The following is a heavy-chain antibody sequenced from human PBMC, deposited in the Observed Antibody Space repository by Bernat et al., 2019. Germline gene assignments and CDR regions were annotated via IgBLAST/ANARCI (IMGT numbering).Heavy chain of an antibody. D-gene: IGHD2-2*01. CDR1: GFTFSSHV. V-gene: IGHV3-23*01. J-gene: IGHJ6*03. CDR3: ARDPAGPAASNYYYFYMDV. CDR2: MSGSGGST. Sequence: EVQLLESGGGLVQPGGSLRLSCAASGFTFSSHVMSWVRQAPGKGLEWVSAMSGSGGSTYYADSVKGRFTISRDNSKNTLYLQMNSLRAEDTAVYYCARDPAGPAASNYYYFYMDVWGKGTTVTVSS.